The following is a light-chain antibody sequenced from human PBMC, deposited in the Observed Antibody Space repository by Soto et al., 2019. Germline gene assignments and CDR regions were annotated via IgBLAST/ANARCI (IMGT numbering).Light chain of an antibody. J-gene: IGKJ4*01. V-gene: IGKV1-27*01. Sequence: DIQMTQSPSSLSASVGDRVTITCRASQDISNYLAWYQQKPGKVPKLLIFAASTLQSGVPSRFSVSGSGTDFTLAISSLQPEDVANYYCQQYNTPADLTFGGGTKVEIK. CDR3: QQYNTPADLT. CDR2: AAS. CDR1: QDISNY.